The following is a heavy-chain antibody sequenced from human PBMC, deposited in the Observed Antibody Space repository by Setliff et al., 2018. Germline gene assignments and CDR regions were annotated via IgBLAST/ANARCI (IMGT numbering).Heavy chain of an antibody. CDR1: GDFISSGGYT. D-gene: IGHD3-22*01. V-gene: IGHV4-31*03. CDR3: ARASHSYGSPNWFDP. Sequence: SETLSLTCNVSGDFISSGGYTWNWIRQHPEMGLEWIGYIFYNGNPFYNPSLQSRVTISVDTSKNQFSLKLTSLNAADSAVYYCARASHSYGSPNWFDPWGPGTLVTVSS. J-gene: IGHJ5*02. CDR2: IFYNGNP.